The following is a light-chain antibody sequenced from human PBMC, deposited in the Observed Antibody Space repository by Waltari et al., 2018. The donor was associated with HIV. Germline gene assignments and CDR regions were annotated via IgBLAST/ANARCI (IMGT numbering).Light chain of an antibody. CDR1: SFYIGSKT. CDR3: AAWDDSLNVWV. V-gene: IGLV1-44*01. Sequence: QPVLTQPPSASGTPGQMVTSSCSAGSFYIGSKTRDWYQQLPGPAPKPLIYSNDQRPSGVPDRFSGSKSGTSASLAISGLQSEDEADYYCAAWDDSLNVWVFGGGTKLTVL. CDR2: SND. J-gene: IGLJ3*02.